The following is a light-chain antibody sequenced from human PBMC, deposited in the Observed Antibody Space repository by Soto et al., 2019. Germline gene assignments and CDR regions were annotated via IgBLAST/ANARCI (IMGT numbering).Light chain of an antibody. J-gene: IGKJ5*01. CDR1: QSVSSN. V-gene: IGKV3-11*01. CDR2: GAS. Sequence: EIVLTQSPATLSLSPGERATLSCRASQSVSSNLAWYQQKPGQAPRLLIFGASRRATGIPARFSGSGSGTDFTLTISSLEPEDFAVYYCQQRSNWPQITFGQGTLLEIK. CDR3: QQRSNWPQIT.